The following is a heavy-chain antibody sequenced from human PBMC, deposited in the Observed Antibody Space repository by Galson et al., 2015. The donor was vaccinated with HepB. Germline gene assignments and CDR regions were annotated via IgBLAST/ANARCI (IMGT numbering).Heavy chain of an antibody. J-gene: IGHJ4*02. CDR2: LYPGDSDT. V-gene: IGHV5-51*01. D-gene: IGHD3-22*01. Sequence: QSGAEVKKPGESLKISSKGSGYSFTSYWIGWVRQMPGKGLEWMGILYPGDSDTRYSPSFQGQVTISADKSISTAYLQWSSLKASDTAMYYCARHSLQYYYDSSGYYYPDYWGQGTLVTVSS. CDR3: ARHSLQYYYDSSGYYYPDY. CDR1: GYSFTSYW.